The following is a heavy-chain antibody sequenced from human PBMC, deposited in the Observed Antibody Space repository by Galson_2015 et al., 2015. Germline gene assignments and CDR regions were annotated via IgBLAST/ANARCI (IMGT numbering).Heavy chain of an antibody. CDR2: IDPRESES. CDR1: GYRFTTSW. V-gene: IGHV5-10-1*01. J-gene: IGHJ3*02. D-gene: IGHD3-10*01. Sequence: QSGAEVKKPGESLTISCKVSGYRFTTSWIAWVRQEPGKGLEWMGRIDPRESESNYRPSFQGHVTISADKTTSTAYLRCGSLKASDTAIYYCVRQSIRMVEGVPLDAFDIWGQGTMVTVSS. CDR3: VRQSIRMVEGVPLDAFDI.